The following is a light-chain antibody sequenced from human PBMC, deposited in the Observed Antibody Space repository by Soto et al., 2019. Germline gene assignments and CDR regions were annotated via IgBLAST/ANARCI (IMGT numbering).Light chain of an antibody. CDR2: AAS. Sequence: ETVMTQSPATLSVSPGERATLSCRASQSVSGDLAWYQQKPGQAPRLLIFAASTRATSVPARFTGSRSGTEFTLTISSLQSEDFASYYCQQYNNWPRTFGQGTKVEIK. CDR1: QSVSGD. V-gene: IGKV3-15*01. CDR3: QQYNNWPRT. J-gene: IGKJ1*01.